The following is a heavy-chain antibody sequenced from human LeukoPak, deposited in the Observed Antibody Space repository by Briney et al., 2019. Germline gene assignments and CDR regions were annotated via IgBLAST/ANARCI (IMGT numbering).Heavy chain of an antibody. D-gene: IGHD1-26*01. CDR3: ARGPGGSYGY. Sequence: GGSLRLSCAASGFTFSSYWMHWVRQAPGKGVVWVSRINSDGSSTSYADSVKGRFTISRDNAKNTLYLQMNSLRAEDTAVYYCARGPGGSYGYWGQGTLVTVSS. V-gene: IGHV3-74*01. CDR1: GFTFSSYW. CDR2: INSDGSST. J-gene: IGHJ4*02.